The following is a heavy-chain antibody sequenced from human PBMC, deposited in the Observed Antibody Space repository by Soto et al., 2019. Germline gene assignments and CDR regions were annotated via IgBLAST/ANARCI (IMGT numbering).Heavy chain of an antibody. Sequence: GLDLEWLALIYCDDDKRYSPSLKSRLTITKDTSKNQVVLTMTNMNPVDTATYYCAHTNYGMDVWGQGTTVTVSS. CDR3: AHTNYGMDV. CDR2: IYCDDDK. V-gene: IGHV2-5*02. J-gene: IGHJ6*02.